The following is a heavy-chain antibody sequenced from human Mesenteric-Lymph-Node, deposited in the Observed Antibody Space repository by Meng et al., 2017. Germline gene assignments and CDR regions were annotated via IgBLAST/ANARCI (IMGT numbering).Heavy chain of an antibody. CDR1: GGSVSSGGYY. D-gene: IGHD6-19*01. Sequence: QVQLQESGPGLVKPSQTLSLTCTVSGGSVSSGGYYWTWIRQHPGKGLEWFGHIYYSGSTFYNPPLKRRVIISIDTSKNQFSLNLRSVTAADTAVYYCARVSSGWDYFDYWGQGTLVTVSS. CDR3: ARVSSGWDYFDY. CDR2: IYYSGST. V-gene: IGHV4-31*03. J-gene: IGHJ4*02.